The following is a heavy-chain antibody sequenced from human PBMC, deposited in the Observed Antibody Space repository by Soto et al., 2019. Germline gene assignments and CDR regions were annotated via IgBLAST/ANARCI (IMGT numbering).Heavy chain of an antibody. Sequence: GGSLRLSCAASGFTFSSYAMSWVRQAPGKGLEWVSGISWNSGSIGYADSVKGRFTISRDNAKNSLYLQMNSLRAEDTALYYCAKAYYSGSSYDAFDIWGQGTMVTVSS. V-gene: IGHV3-9*01. CDR2: ISWNSGSI. D-gene: IGHD1-26*01. J-gene: IGHJ3*02. CDR1: GFTFSSYA. CDR3: AKAYYSGSSYDAFDI.